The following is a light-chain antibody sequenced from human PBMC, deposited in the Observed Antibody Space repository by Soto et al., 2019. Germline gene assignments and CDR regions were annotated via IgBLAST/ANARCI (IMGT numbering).Light chain of an antibody. CDR1: QSVITN. CDR3: QQYHKWPQLT. CDR2: DAS. J-gene: IGKJ4*01. V-gene: IGKV3-15*01. Sequence: EILMTQSPASLSVSPGENATLSCRASQSVITNLVWYQQKLGQSPRLLIYDASTRPTGIPARFGGMGSGTQFTLTITSRQSEDAAVYYCQQYHKWPQLTFGGGTKVEF.